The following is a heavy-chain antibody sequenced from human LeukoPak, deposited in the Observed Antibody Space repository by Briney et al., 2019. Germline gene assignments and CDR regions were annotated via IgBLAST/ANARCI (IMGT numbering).Heavy chain of an antibody. CDR1: GFTFSNYW. V-gene: IGHV3-74*01. J-gene: IGHJ6*03. Sequence: GGSLRLSCAASGFTFSNYWMHWVRQAPGKGLVWVSRINSDGSNTNYADSVKGRFTISRDNAKNTLYLQMNSLRAEDTAVYYCARGTWATLYYYYMDVWGKGTTVTVSS. CDR2: INSDGSNT. CDR3: ARGTWATLYYYYMDV. D-gene: IGHD5-24*01.